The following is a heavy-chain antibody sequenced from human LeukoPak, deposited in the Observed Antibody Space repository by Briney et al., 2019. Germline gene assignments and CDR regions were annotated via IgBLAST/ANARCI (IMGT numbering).Heavy chain of an antibody. CDR1: GFTFSSFW. CDR2: VKRDGSEK. D-gene: IGHD3-3*01. CDR3: AKYDVWTGFSYYC. Sequence: GGSLRLSCAASGFTFSSFWMSWVRQAPGKGLEWVANVKRDGSEKYYVDSLNGRFTISRDNATNSLYFEMNSLTVEDTAVDYCAKYDVWTGFSYYCSGQRTLVTVS. J-gene: IGHJ4*03. V-gene: IGHV3-7*01.